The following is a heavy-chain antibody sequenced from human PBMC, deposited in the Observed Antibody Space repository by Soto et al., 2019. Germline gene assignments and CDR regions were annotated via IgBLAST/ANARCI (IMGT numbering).Heavy chain of an antibody. Sequence: EVQLVESGGGLVQPGGSLRLSCVASGIPVSSNYMTWVRQAPGKGLEWVSVLHSGGDTYYANSVKGRFTISRHDSTNTLFLQMTSLTAEDTAVYSCARDGPYYYASRMDVWGQGTTVTVSS. J-gene: IGHJ6*02. CDR3: ARDGPYYYASRMDV. D-gene: IGHD3-10*01. CDR1: GIPVSSNY. CDR2: LHSGGDT. V-gene: IGHV3-53*04.